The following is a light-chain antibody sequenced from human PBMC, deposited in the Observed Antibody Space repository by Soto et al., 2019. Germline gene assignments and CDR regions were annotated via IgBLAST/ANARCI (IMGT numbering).Light chain of an antibody. CDR3: TSYTSGTTPVL. CDR2: EVS. CDR1: SSDVGGYNY. V-gene: IGLV2-14*01. Sequence: QSALTQPASVSGSPGQSITISCTGTSSDVGGYNYVSWYQQHPGKAPKLMIYEVSNRPSGVSNCFSGSKSGNTASLTISGLQAEDEADYYCTSYTSGTTPVLFGGGTKLTVL. J-gene: IGLJ2*01.